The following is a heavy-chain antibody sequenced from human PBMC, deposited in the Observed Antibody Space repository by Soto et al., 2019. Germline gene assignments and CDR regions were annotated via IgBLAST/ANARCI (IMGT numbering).Heavy chain of an antibody. J-gene: IGHJ4*02. CDR3: ATRLTGYSSGWYYFDY. D-gene: IGHD6-19*01. V-gene: IGHV4-61*01. CDR2: IYYSGST. CDR1: GGSVSSGSYY. Sequence: QVQLQESGPGLVKPSETLSLTCTVSGGSVSSGSYYWSWIRQPPRKGLEWIGYIYYSGSTNYNPSLKSRVTISVDTSKNQFSLKLSSVTAADTAVYYCATRLTGYSSGWYYFDYWGQGTLVTVSS.